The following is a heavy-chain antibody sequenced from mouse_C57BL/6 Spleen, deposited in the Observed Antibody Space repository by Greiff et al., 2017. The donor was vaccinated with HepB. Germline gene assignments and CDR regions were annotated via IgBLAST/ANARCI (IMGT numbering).Heavy chain of an antibody. Sequence: QVQLKESGAELVRPGASVKMSCKASGYTFTSYTMHWVKQRPGQGLEWIGYINPSSGYTKYNQKFKDKATLTADKSSSTAYMQLSSLTAEDSAVYYCARRDSSGAFDYWGQGTTLTVSS. CDR3: ARRDSSGAFDY. CDR1: GYTFTSYT. CDR2: INPSSGYT. V-gene: IGHV1-4*01. D-gene: IGHD3-2*02. J-gene: IGHJ2*01.